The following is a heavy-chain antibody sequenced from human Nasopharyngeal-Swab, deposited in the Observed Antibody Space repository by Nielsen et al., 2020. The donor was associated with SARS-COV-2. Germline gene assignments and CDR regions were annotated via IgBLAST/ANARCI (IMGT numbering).Heavy chain of an antibody. CDR3: VRESPVTMIVDYYYGMDV. V-gene: IGHV3-30*04. CDR2: ISYDGSNK. CDR1: GFAFSSYE. Sequence: GESLKISCAASGFAFSSYEMNWVRQAPGKGLEWVAVISYDGSNKYYADSVKGRFTISRDNAKNSLYLQMNSLRAEDTAVYYCVRESPVTMIVDYYYGMDVWGQGTTVTVSS. J-gene: IGHJ6*02. D-gene: IGHD3-22*01.